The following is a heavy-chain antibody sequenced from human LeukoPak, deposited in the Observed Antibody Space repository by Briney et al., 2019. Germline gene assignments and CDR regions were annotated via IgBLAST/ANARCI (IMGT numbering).Heavy chain of an antibody. D-gene: IGHD2-2*01. Sequence: PGGSLRLSCAASGFTFSKYAMSWVRQAPGKGLEWVSTVNDRGTGTYYADSVKGRFTISRDNSKSTLSLQMISLRAEDTAVYYCATPYCSSTSCYPQLLSAFFDYWGQGTLVTVSS. CDR1: GFTFSKYA. J-gene: IGHJ4*02. V-gene: IGHV3-23*01. CDR2: VNDRGTGT. CDR3: ATPYCSSTSCYPQLLSAFFDY.